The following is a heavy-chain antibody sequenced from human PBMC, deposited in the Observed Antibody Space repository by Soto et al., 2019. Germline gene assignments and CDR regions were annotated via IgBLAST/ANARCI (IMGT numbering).Heavy chain of an antibody. Sequence: EVQLLESGGGLVQPGGSLRLSCAASGFTFNAYAMTWVRQAPGKGLEWVSAIGGSGVNTYYAASVKGRFTISRDNSKDTVDLEMNRLRVDDTAVYFCARVASDYINSADHWGQGILVTVSS. D-gene: IGHD4-4*01. V-gene: IGHV3-23*01. CDR3: ARVASDYINSADH. J-gene: IGHJ4*02. CDR1: GFTFNAYA. CDR2: IGGSGVNT.